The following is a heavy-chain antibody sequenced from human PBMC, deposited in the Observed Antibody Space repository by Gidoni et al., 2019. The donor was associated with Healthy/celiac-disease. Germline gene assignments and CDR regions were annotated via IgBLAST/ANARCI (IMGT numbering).Heavy chain of an antibody. V-gene: IGHV3-73*02. Sequence: EVQLVESGGGLVQPGGSLQLHCAASGFTFSGFAMHWVRQASGQGLEWVGRIRSKANSYATAYAASVKGMFPVSRDDSKNTAYLQMNSLKTEDTAVYYCTSALEWLSHWGQGTLVTVSS. CDR1: GFTFSGFA. D-gene: IGHD3-3*01. CDR3: TSALEWLSH. J-gene: IGHJ1*01. CDR2: IRSKANSYAT.